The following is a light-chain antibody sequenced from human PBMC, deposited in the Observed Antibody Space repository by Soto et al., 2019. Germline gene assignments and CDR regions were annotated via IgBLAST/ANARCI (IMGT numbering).Light chain of an antibody. J-gene: IGKJ1*01. CDR1: QSVSSSY. CDR3: QQYGSSRK. CDR2: GAS. Sequence: EMGWTQSPGTLSLSPGERATLSCRASQSVSSSYLAWYQQKPGQAPRLLIYGASIRATGIPDRFSGSGSGTDFTLTNRRLEPEDLSVYYCQQYGSSRKFGQGNTVEIK. V-gene: IGKV3-20*01.